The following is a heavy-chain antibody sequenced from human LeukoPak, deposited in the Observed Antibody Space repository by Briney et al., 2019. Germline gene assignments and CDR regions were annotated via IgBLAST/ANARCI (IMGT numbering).Heavy chain of an antibody. CDR2: ISYIGNT. Sequence: SESLSPTCAVSADSFSSLYCTWVRQPPGEGLEWIVYISYIGNTNYNPSSKSRVTISIDTSKNLFALKLSSVTAADKAVYYCARDLVTVTNGFDIWGQGTMVSVSS. CDR1: ADSFSSLY. V-gene: IGHV4-59*11. D-gene: IGHD4-17*01. J-gene: IGHJ3*02. CDR3: ARDLVTVTNGFDI.